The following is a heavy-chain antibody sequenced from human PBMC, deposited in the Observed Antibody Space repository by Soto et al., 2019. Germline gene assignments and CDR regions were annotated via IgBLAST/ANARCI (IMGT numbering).Heavy chain of an antibody. CDR3: ARDNLAFQGAFDL. CDR1: GFVFSDFQ. CDR2: ITGTSAFT. J-gene: IGHJ4*02. V-gene: IGHV3-21*01. Sequence: GSLRLSCAASGFVFSDFQFNWVRQAPGGGLEWLSSITGTSAFTEYAESIEGRFTISRDNPNKLLFLHMDNLRPEDTAAYYCARDNLAFQGAFDLWGQGTLVTVSS. D-gene: IGHD3-16*01.